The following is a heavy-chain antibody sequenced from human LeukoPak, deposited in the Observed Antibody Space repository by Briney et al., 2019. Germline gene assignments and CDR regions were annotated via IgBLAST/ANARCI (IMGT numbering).Heavy chain of an antibody. CDR1: GFTFSSYA. J-gene: IGHJ6*02. Sequence: GVSLRLSCAASGFTFSSYAMSWVRQAPGKGLEWVSAISGTGGSTYYADSVKGRFTISRDNSKNTLYLQMNSLRAEDTAVYYCAKDRGDYVYYYYGMDVWGQGTTVTVSS. D-gene: IGHD4-17*01. CDR3: AKDRGDYVYYYYGMDV. CDR2: ISGTGGST. V-gene: IGHV3-23*01.